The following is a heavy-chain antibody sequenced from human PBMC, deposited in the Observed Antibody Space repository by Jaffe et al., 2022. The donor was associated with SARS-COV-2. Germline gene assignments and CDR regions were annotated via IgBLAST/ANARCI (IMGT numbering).Heavy chain of an antibody. Sequence: QLQLQESGPGLVKPSETVSLTCAVSGGSISSSSYSWGWIRQPPGKGLEWIGTIYSSGSTYYNPSLKSRVSISVDTSKNQFSLKVTSVTAADTAVYYCANQVGFQVDYWGQGTLVTVSS. CDR2: IYSSGST. D-gene: IGHD1-26*01. CDR1: GGSISSSSYS. J-gene: IGHJ4*02. CDR3: ANQVGFQVDY. V-gene: IGHV4-39*01.